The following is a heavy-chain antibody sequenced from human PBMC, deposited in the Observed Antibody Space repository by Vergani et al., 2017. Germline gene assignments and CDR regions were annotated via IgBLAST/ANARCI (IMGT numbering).Heavy chain of an antibody. Sequence: QLQLQESGPGLVKPSETLSLTCTVSGGSISSSSYYWGWIRQPPGKGLEWIGSIYYSGSTYYNPSLKSRATISVDTSKNQFPLKLSSVTAADTAVYYCARHLAYCGGDCYPYYYGMDVWGQG. CDR2: IYYSGST. CDR3: ARHLAYCGGDCYPYYYGMDV. V-gene: IGHV4-39*01. D-gene: IGHD2-21*02. J-gene: IGHJ6*02. CDR1: GGSISSSSYY.